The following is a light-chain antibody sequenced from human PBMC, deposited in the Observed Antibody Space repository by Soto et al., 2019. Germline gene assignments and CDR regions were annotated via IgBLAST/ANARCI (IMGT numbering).Light chain of an antibody. CDR2: GAS. CDR1: QRVSDK. Sequence: EIVMTQSPATLSVSPGERATLSCRASQRVSDKLAGYQQKPGQTPRLLIYGASTRATGIPARFSGSGSGTEFTLTISSLQSEDFAVYYCQQSNDWPSLTFGPGTKVYIK. V-gene: IGKV3-15*01. CDR3: QQSNDWPSLT. J-gene: IGKJ3*01.